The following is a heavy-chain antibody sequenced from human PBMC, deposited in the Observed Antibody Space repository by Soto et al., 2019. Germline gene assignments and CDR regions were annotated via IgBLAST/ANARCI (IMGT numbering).Heavy chain of an antibody. CDR2: ISNTGSRT. CDR1: GFTFSSYV. D-gene: IGHD2-2*01. Sequence: GGSLILAFAASGFTFSSYVMIWVRQAPGEGLDCVSAISNTGSRTYYADSVKCLFTISRDNSEDTLYLQMNSLRAEDTAVYYCARDSIVVVPAAIAGHDAFDIWGQGTMVTVSS. CDR3: ARDSIVVVPAAIAGHDAFDI. V-gene: IGHV3-23*01. J-gene: IGHJ3*02.